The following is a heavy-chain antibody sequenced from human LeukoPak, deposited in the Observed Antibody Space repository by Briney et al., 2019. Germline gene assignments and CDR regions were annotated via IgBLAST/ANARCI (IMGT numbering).Heavy chain of an antibody. CDR1: GFTFSSYS. D-gene: IGHD4-11*01. J-gene: IGHJ6*02. Sequence: PGGSLRLSCAASGFTFSSYSMNWVRQAPGKGLEWVSAISGSGGSTYYADSVKGRFTISRDNSKNTLYLQMNSLRAEDTAVYYCAKDTVATVTIKNYYYYGMDVWGQGTTVTVSS. CDR3: AKDTVATVTIKNYYYYGMDV. CDR2: ISGSGGST. V-gene: IGHV3-23*01.